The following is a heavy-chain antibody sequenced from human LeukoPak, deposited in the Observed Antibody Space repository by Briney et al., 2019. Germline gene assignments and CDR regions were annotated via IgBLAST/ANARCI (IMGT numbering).Heavy chain of an antibody. J-gene: IGHJ4*02. V-gene: IGHV3-23*01. CDR2: ISNSGGST. CDR1: GFSFSDYY. Sequence: GGSLRLSCAASGFSFSDYYMHWVRQAPGKGLEWVSAISNSGGSTYYADSMKGRFTISRDNSKNTLYLQMNSLRAEDTAVYYCAKDRSGGFDYWGQGTLVTVSS. D-gene: IGHD3-10*01. CDR3: AKDRSGGFDY.